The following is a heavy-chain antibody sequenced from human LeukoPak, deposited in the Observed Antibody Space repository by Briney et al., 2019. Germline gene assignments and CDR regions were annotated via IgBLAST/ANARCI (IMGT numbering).Heavy chain of an antibody. D-gene: IGHD3-10*01. CDR2: IHINGDT. J-gene: IGHJ6*03. Sequence: GSLRLSCAASGFTVHSNYMSWVRQPPGKGLEWIGRIHINGDTHYNPSLNSRVTMSLDTSKNQFSLEVNSVTAADTAVYFCARDHLLWPYYMDVWGKGTTVTISS. CDR3: ARDHLLWPYYMDV. CDR1: GFTVHSNY. V-gene: IGHV4-4*07.